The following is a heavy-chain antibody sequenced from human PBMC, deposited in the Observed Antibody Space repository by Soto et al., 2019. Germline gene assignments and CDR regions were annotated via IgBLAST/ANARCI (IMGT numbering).Heavy chain of an antibody. J-gene: IGHJ6*02. V-gene: IGHV4-39*01. CDR3: ARRTAARPRYYYYGMDV. D-gene: IGHD6-6*01. CDR1: GGSISSSSYY. CDR2: IYYSGST. Sequence: PSETLSLTCTVSGGSISSSSYYWGWIRQPPGKGLEWIGSIYYSGSTYYNPSLKSRVTISVDTSKNQFSLKLSSVTAADTAVYYCARRTAARPRYYYYGMDVWGQGTTVT.